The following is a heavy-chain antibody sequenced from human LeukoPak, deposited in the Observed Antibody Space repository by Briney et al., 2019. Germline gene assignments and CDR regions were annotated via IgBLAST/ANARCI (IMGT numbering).Heavy chain of an antibody. CDR2: ISGSGGST. J-gene: IGHJ4*02. CDR3: AKDPGGYSDYRNPRDY. D-gene: IGHD4-17*01. V-gene: IGHV3-23*01. CDR1: GFTFSDFY. Sequence: PGGSLRLSCAASGFTFSDFYMSWIRQAPGKGLEWVSSISGSGGSTYYADSVKGRFTISRDNSKNTLYLQMSSLRAEDTAVYYCAKDPGGYSDYRNPRDYWGQGTLVTVSP.